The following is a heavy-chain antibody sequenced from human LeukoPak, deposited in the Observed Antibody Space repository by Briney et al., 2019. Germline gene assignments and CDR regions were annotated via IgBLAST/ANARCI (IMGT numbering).Heavy chain of an antibody. V-gene: IGHV3-13*01. D-gene: IGHD4-23*01. CDR1: GFTFSIYD. CDR3: TRDRGYGGNYYYYYYYMDV. Sequence: QPGGSLRLSCAASGFTFSIYDMHWVRQTTGKTLEWVSAIATAGDTYYPGSVKGRFTISRDNAKNSLYLQMNSLRAEDTAVYYCTRDRGYGGNYYYYYYYMDVWGKGTTVTVSS. J-gene: IGHJ6*03. CDR2: IATAGDT.